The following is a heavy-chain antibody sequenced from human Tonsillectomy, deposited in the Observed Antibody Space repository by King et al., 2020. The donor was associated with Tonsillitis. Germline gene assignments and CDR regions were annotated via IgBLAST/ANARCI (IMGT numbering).Heavy chain of an antibody. CDR3: ARGGVGELLPHYYYYYYMDV. J-gene: IGHJ6*03. CDR2: IIPIFGTA. Sequence: QLVQSGAEVKKPGSSVKVSCKASGGTFSSYAISWVRQAPGQGLEWMGGIIPIFGTANYAQKFQGRVTITADESTSTAYMELSSLRSEDTAVYYCARGGVGELLPHYYYYYYMDVWGKGTTVTVSS. V-gene: IGHV1-69*12. D-gene: IGHD3-10*01. CDR1: GGTFSSYA.